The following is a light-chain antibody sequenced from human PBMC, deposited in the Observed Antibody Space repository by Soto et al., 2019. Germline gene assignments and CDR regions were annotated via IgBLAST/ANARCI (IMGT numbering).Light chain of an antibody. CDR2: DVS. V-gene: IGLV2-14*01. Sequence: QSVLTQPASVSGSRGQSITISCTGTSSDVGGYKYVSWYQQHPGKAPKLMIYDVSNRPSGVSNRFSGSKSGNTASLTISGLQAEDEADYYCSSYTSSSTPFYVFGTGTKVTV. J-gene: IGLJ1*01. CDR1: SSDVGGYKY. CDR3: SSYTSSSTPFYV.